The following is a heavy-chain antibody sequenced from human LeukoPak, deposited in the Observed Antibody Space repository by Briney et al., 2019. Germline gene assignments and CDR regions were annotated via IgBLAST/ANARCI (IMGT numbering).Heavy chain of an antibody. CDR3: ARNAYYYDSSGIDY. J-gene: IGHJ4*02. CDR2: IYYSGST. V-gene: IGHV4-61*01. D-gene: IGHD3-22*01. CDR1: GGSVSSGSYY. Sequence: SETLSLTCTVSGGSVSSGSYYWSWIRQPPGKGLEWIGYIYYSGSTNYNPSLKSRVTISVDTSKNQFPLKLSSVTAADTAVYYCARNAYYYDSSGIDYWGQGTLVTVSS.